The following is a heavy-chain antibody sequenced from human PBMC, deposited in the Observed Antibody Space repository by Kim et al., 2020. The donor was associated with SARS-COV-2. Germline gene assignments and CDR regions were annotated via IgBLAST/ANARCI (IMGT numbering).Heavy chain of an antibody. J-gene: IGHJ5*02. V-gene: IGHV4-59*08. D-gene: IGHD6-19*01. CDR1: GGSISSYY. Sequence: SETLSLTCTVSGGSISSYYWSWIRQPPGKGLEWIGYIYYSGSTNYNPSLKSRVTISVDTSKNQFSLKLSSVTAADTAVYYCARHKYSSGFNWFDPWGQGTLVTVSS. CDR2: IYYSGST. CDR3: ARHKYSSGFNWFDP.